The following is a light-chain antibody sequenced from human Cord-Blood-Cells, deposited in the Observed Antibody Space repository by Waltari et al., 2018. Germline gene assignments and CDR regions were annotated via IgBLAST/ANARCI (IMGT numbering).Light chain of an antibody. J-gene: IGLJ2*01. V-gene: IGLV2-14*01. CDR3: SSYTGSSTLV. Sequence: QSALTQPASVSGSPGQSITISCTGPSSDVGGSNYVYWYQQHPGKAPKLRIYDGSKRPSGVSNRVSGAKSGNPASLTISGLRAEDEADYYCSSYTGSSTLVFGGGTKLTVL. CDR2: DGS. CDR1: SSDVGGSNY.